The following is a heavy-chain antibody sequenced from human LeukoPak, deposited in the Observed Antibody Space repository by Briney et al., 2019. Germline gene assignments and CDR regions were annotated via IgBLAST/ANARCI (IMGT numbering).Heavy chain of an antibody. D-gene: IGHD6-19*01. CDR2: ISSSSSTI. CDR3: ARAWAGNYFDY. Sequence: GGSLRLSCAASGFTFSSYSMNWVRQDPGKGLEWVSYISSSSSTIYYADSVKGRFTISRDNAKNSLYLQMNSLRAEDTAVYYCARAWAGNYFDYWGQGTLVTVSS. V-gene: IGHV3-48*01. CDR1: GFTFSSYS. J-gene: IGHJ4*02.